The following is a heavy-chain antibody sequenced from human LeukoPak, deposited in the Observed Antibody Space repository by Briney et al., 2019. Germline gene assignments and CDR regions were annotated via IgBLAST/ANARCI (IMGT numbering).Heavy chain of an antibody. Sequence: GGSLRLSCEVSGFTFNSYAMSWVRQAPGKGLEWVSAISPGGSDTYYTDSVRGRFTISRDNSKDTLYLQMNSLRAEDTAIYYCAKSQSSGYYYWDYWGQGTLVTVSS. J-gene: IGHJ4*02. CDR3: AKSQSSGYYYWDY. V-gene: IGHV3-23*01. CDR2: ISPGGSDT. D-gene: IGHD3-22*01. CDR1: GFTFNSYA.